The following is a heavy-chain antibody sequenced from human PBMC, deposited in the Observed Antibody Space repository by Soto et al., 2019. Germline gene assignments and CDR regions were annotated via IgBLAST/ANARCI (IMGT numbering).Heavy chain of an antibody. J-gene: IGHJ6*02. CDR2: INYSGST. D-gene: IGHD2-2*01. CDR3: ARGRAVGPGSMLRSYYGLDV. V-gene: IGHV4-34*01. Sequence: SETLSLTCAVYGGSFSDYYWSCFRQSPGKGLEWIGEINYSGSTNYNPSLKSRVTISVDTSKNQFSLKVSSVTAADTALYYCARGRAVGPGSMLRSYYGLDVWGQGTTVTVSS. CDR1: GGSFSDYY.